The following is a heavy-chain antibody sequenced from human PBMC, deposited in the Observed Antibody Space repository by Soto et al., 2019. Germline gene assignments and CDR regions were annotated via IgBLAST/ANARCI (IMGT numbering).Heavy chain of an antibody. V-gene: IGHV3-33*01. Sequence: GGSLRLSCAASGFTFSSYGMHWVRQAPGKGLEWVAVIWYDGSNKYYADSVKGRFTISRDNSKNTLYLQMNSLRAEDTAVYYCARESPEAYFDYWGQGTLVTVSS. CDR3: ARESPEAYFDY. J-gene: IGHJ4*02. CDR1: GFTFSSYG. CDR2: IWYDGSNK.